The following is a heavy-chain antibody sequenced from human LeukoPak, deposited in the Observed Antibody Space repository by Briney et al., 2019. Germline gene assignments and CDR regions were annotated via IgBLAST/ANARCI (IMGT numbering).Heavy chain of an antibody. J-gene: IGHJ4*02. CDR3: AKDSGSSSWYYFDY. CDR2: ISYDGSNK. Sequence: PGRSLRLSCAASGFTFSSYGMHWVRQAPGKGLEWVAVISYDGSNKYYADSVKGRFTISRDNSKNTLYQQMNSLRAEDTAVYYCAKDSGSSSWYYFDYWGQGTLVTVSS. V-gene: IGHV3-30*18. D-gene: IGHD6-13*01. CDR1: GFTFSSYG.